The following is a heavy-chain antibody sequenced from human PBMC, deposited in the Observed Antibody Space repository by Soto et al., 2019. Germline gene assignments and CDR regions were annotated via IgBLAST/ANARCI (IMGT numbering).Heavy chain of an antibody. CDR1: GGTFSSYA. J-gene: IGHJ6*02. CDR2: IILIFGTA. CDR3: ARDYATHSGYYYGMDV. D-gene: IGHD1-26*01. V-gene: IGHV1-69*13. Sequence: GASVKVSCKASGGTFSSYAISWVRQAPGQGLEWMGGIILIFGTANYAQKFQGRVTITADESTSTAYMELSSLRSEDTAVFYCARDYATHSGYYYGMDVWGQGTTVTVSS.